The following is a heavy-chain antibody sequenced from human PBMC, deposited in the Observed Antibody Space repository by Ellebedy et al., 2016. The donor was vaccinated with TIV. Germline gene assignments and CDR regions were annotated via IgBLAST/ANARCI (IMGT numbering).Heavy chain of an antibody. CDR1: RGTFSSYA. Sequence: SVKVSXKASRGTFSSYAISWVRQAPGKGLEWMGGIIPIFGTANYAQKFQGRVTITADKSTSTAYMELSSLRSEDTAVYYCARVPQQLVFGGMDVWGQGTTVTVSS. J-gene: IGHJ6*02. CDR2: IIPIFGTA. D-gene: IGHD6-13*01. V-gene: IGHV1-69*06. CDR3: ARVPQQLVFGGMDV.